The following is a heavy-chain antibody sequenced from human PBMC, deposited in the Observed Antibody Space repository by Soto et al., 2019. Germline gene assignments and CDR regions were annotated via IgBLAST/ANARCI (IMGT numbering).Heavy chain of an antibody. D-gene: IGHD5-12*01. CDR2: ISAYNGNT. V-gene: IGHV1-18*01. Sequence: ASVKVSCKASGYTFTSYGISWVRQAPGQGLEWMGWISAYNGNTNYAQKLQGRVTMTTDTSTSTAYMELRSLRSDDTAVYYCARAAVGGYDFRSEFDYWGQGTLVTVSS. CDR1: GYTFTSYG. CDR3: ARAAVGGYDFRSEFDY. J-gene: IGHJ4*02.